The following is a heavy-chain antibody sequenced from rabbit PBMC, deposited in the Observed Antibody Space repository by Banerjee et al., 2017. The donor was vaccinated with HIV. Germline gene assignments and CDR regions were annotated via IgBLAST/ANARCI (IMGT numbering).Heavy chain of an antibody. CDR1: GFDFSRYW. CDR2: INTGSGST. V-gene: IGHV1S47*01. J-gene: IGHJ4*01. CDR3: ARVQAGSYLLALDL. Sequence: QEQLEESGGGLVKPEGSLTLTCTASGFDFSRYWMCWVRQAPGKGLEWIACINTGSGSTYYASWVISRFTITRSTSLNTVTLQLNSLTAADTATYFCARVQAGSYLLALDLWGPGTLVTVS. D-gene: IGHD4-2*01.